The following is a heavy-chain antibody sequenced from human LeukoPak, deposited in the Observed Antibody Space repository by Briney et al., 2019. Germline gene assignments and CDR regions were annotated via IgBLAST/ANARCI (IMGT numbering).Heavy chain of an antibody. CDR2: INTNTGNP. D-gene: IGHD2-2*01. CDR1: GYTFTSYA. J-gene: IGHJ4*02. CDR3: ARGGYCSSTSCLGDY. V-gene: IGHV7-4-1*02. Sequence: ASVKVSCKASGYTFTSYAMNWVRQAPGQGLEWMGCINTNTGNPTYAQGFTGRFVFSLDTSVSTAYLQISSLKAEDTAVYYCARGGYCSSTSCLGDYWGQGTLVTVSS.